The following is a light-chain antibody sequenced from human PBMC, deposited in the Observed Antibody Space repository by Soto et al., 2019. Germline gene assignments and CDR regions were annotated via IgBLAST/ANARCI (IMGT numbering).Light chain of an antibody. CDR2: EVN. V-gene: IGLV2-8*01. J-gene: IGLJ2*01. CDR3: SSYAGSSNFAV. Sequence: QPVLTQPPSASGSPGQSVTISCTGTSSDIGGYNYVSWYQKHPGKAPKLMISEVNKRPSGVPDRFSGSKSGNTASLTVSGLQAEDEAYYYCSSYAGSSNFAVFGGGTKVTVL. CDR1: SSDIGGYNY.